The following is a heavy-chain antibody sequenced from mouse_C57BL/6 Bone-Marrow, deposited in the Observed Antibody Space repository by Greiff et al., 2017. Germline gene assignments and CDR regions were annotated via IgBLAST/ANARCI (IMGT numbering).Heavy chain of an antibody. CDR3: TRGGDITTVVADY. CDR1: GYTFTDYE. J-gene: IGHJ2*01. D-gene: IGHD1-1*01. V-gene: IGHV1-15*01. CDR2: IDPETGGT. Sequence: QVQLQQSGAELVRPGASVTLSCEASGYTFTDYEMHWVKQTPVHGLEWIGAIDPETGGTAYNQKFKGKAILTADKSSSTAYMALRSLTSEDSAVYYCTRGGDITTVVADYWGQGTTLTVSS.